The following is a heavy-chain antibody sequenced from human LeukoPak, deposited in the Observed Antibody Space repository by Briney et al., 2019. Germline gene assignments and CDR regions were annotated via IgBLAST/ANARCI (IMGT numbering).Heavy chain of an antibody. CDR3: ARDLAAAGTFENWFDP. Sequence: ASVKVSCKASGYTFTGYYMHWVRQAPGQGLEWMGWINPNSGGTNYAQKFQGRVTMTRDTSISTAYMELSRLRSDDTAVYYCARDLAAAGTFENWFDPWGQGTLVTVSS. CDR1: GYTFTGYY. CDR2: INPNSGGT. V-gene: IGHV1-2*02. D-gene: IGHD6-13*01. J-gene: IGHJ5*02.